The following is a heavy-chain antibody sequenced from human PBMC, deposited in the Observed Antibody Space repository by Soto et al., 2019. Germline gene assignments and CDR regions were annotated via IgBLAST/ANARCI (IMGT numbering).Heavy chain of an antibody. CDR2: ISATTTYK. Sequence: EVQVVESGGGLVKPGGSLRLSCTASGFTFDTYTMNWHRQAPGRGLEWVSSISATTTYKYYAASVEGRFTISRDNAKNSLYLQTNSLGAEDTAVYYCARGSASKSGHLWYFDLWGRGTLVTVSS. J-gene: IGHJ2*01. V-gene: IGHV3-21*01. D-gene: IGHD2-8*02. CDR1: GFTFDTYT. CDR3: ARGSASKSGHLWYFDL.